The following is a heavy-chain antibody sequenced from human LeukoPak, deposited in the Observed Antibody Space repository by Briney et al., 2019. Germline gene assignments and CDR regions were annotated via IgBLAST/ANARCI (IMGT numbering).Heavy chain of an antibody. V-gene: IGHV4-61*02. CDR2: IYTSGST. CDR1: GGSISSSSYY. Sequence: KSSETLSLTCTVSGGSISSSSYYWSWIRQPAGKGLEWIGRIYTSGSTNYNPSLKSRVTMSVDTSKNQFSLKLSSVTAADTAVYYCARGTDPDHCGGDCYTRPWFDPWGQGTLVTVSS. J-gene: IGHJ5*02. D-gene: IGHD2-21*01. CDR3: ARGTDPDHCGGDCYTRPWFDP.